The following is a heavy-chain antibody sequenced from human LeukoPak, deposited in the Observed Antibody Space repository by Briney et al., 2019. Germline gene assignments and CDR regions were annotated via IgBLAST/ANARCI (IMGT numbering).Heavy chain of an antibody. V-gene: IGHV3-7*01. CDR3: ARDSVGATYIWFDP. CDR2: IKQDGSEK. Sequence: PGGSLRLSCAASGFTFSSYWMSWVRQAPGKGLEWVANIKQDGSEKYYVDSVKGRFTISRDNAKNSLYLQMNSLRAEDTAVYYCARDSVGATYIWFDPWGQGTLVTVSS. D-gene: IGHD1-26*01. J-gene: IGHJ5*02. CDR1: GFTFSSYW.